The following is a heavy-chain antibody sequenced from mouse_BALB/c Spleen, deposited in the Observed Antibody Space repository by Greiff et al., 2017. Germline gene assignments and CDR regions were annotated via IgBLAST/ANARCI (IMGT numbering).Heavy chain of an antibody. D-gene: IGHD1-1*01. CDR1: GFDFSRYW. V-gene: IGHV4-1*02. CDR2: INPDSSTI. CDR3: ARTYGSSYGYFDV. J-gene: IGHJ1*01. Sequence: EVKVEESGGGLVQPGGSLKLSCAASGFDFSRYWMSWVRQAPGKGLEWIGEINPDSSTINYTPSLKDKFIISRDNAKNTLYLQMSKVRSEDTALYYCARTYGSSYGYFDVWGAGTTVTVSS.